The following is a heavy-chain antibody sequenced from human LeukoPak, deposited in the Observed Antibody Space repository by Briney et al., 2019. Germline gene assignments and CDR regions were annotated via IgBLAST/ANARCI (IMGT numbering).Heavy chain of an antibody. CDR1: GYNFNTYG. J-gene: IGHJ4*02. CDR2: ISSSTGNT. V-gene: IGHV1-18*01. CDR3: VRLPLGYCSSTSCLD. D-gene: IGHD2-2*01. Sequence: ASVTVSCKASGYNFNTYGISWVRQAPGQGREWMGWISSSTGNTKYAQKLQDRVTMTTDTSTSTAYLYLRNLRSDDTAVYYCVRLPLGYCSSTSCLDWGQGTLATVSS.